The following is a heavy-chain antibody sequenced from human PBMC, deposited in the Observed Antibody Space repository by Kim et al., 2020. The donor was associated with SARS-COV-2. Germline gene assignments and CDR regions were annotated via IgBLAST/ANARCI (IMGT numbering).Heavy chain of an antibody. V-gene: IGHV2-5*01. D-gene: IGHD1-7*01. CDR3: AHRRGWNYAAFDI. Sequence: RYSPALKSRLTITKDTSKNQVVLTMTNMDPVDTATYYCAHRRGWNYAAFDIWGQGTMVTVSS. J-gene: IGHJ3*02.